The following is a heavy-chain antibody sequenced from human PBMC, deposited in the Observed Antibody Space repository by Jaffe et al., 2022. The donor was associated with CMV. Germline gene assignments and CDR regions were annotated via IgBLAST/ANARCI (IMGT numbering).Heavy chain of an antibody. Sequence: EVQLVESGGGLVQPGGSLRLSCAASGFTVSSNYMSWVRQAPGKGLEWVSVIYSGGSTYYADSVKGRFTISRDNSKNTLYLQMNSLRAEDTAVYYCAREFYDSWGGFDYWGQGTLVTVSS. V-gene: IGHV3-66*01. CDR2: IYSGGST. CDR1: GFTVSSNY. CDR3: AREFYDSWGGFDY. J-gene: IGHJ4*02. D-gene: IGHD3-22*01.